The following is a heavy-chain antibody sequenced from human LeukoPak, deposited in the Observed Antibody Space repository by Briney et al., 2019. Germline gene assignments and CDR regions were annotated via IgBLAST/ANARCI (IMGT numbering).Heavy chain of an antibody. CDR1: GFTFSDHA. V-gene: IGHV3-23*01. Sequence: GGSLRLSCAASGFTFSDHAMGWVRQTPAKGLESVSSISAGGDRTHYADSVKGRFTVSRDNSKNTLYLHMNSLRAEDTAVYFCAYLDSSGYYYGRLRYWGQGTPVTVSS. J-gene: IGHJ4*02. CDR2: ISAGGDRT. D-gene: IGHD3-22*01. CDR3: AYLDSSGYYYGRLRY.